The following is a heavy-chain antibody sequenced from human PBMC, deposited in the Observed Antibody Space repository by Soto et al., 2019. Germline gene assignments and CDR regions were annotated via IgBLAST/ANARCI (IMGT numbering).Heavy chain of an antibody. Sequence: GXSVKVSCNASGYTFFTYDISWVRQAPGQGLEWMGWISTYSGDTKYAQKFQGRVTMTTDTSTTTAYLELRSLRSDDTAVYYCARHHGPTASENWFDPWGQGTLVTVSS. CDR3: ARHHGPTASENWFDP. J-gene: IGHJ5*02. CDR1: GYTFFTYD. CDR2: ISTYSGDT. D-gene: IGHD4-17*01. V-gene: IGHV1-18*01.